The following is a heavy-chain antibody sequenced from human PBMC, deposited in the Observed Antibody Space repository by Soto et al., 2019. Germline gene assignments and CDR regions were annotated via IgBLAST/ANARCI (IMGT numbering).Heavy chain of an antibody. CDR1: GGLISSGDSY. V-gene: IGHV4-30-4*01. CDR2: IYDSGAA. Sequence: QVRLQESGPGLVKPSQTLSLTCTVSGGLISSGDSYWSWIRQPPGRGLQWIGYIYDSGAAYYNPSLNRRFSISVDTSKYQFSLKLTFVTAADTAVYYCAGGEDSRPFLDFDYWGQGALVTVSS. J-gene: IGHJ4*02. CDR3: AGGEDSRPFLDFDY. D-gene: IGHD6-6*01.